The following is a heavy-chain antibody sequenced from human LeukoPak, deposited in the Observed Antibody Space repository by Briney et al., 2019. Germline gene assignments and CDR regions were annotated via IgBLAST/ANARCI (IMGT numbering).Heavy chain of an antibody. CDR3: ARGQGGYDLVEDILSFDY. CDR2: ISSSGSTI. D-gene: IGHD5-12*01. CDR1: GFTFSTYR. Sequence: PGGSLRLSCAASGFTFSTYRMSWVRQAPGKGLEWVSYISSSGSTIYYADSVKGRFTISRDNAKNSLYLQMNSLRAEDTAVYYCARGQGGYDLVEDILSFDYWGQGTLVTVSS. V-gene: IGHV3-48*04. J-gene: IGHJ4*02.